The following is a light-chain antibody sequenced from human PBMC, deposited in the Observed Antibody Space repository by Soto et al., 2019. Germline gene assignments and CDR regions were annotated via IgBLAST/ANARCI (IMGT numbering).Light chain of an antibody. V-gene: IGKV1D-16*01. CDR3: QQYNNYPLT. Sequence: DIQMTQSPSSLSASVGDRVTITCRASQDIGSWLAWYQQRPEQAPKSLIYDASTSLSGVPSRFTGSGSGTDFTLTITSLQPEDFATYYCQQYNNYPLTCGGGTKVEVK. CDR1: QDIGSW. J-gene: IGKJ4*01. CDR2: DAS.